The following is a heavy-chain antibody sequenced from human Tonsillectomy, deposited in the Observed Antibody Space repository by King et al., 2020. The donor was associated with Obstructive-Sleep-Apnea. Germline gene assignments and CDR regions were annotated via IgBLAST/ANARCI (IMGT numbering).Heavy chain of an antibody. CDR1: GYTFTGYY. D-gene: IGHD6-19*01. J-gene: IGHJ3*02. CDR3: ARREGIAVAGTGDDAFDI. CDR2: INPNSGGT. V-gene: IGHV1-2*04. Sequence: QLVQSGAEVKKPGASVKVSCKASGYTFTGYYMHWVRQAPGQGLEWMGWINPNSGGTNYAQKFQGWVTMTRDTSISTAYMELGRLRSDDTAVYYCARREGIAVAGTGDDAFDIWGQGTMVTVSS.